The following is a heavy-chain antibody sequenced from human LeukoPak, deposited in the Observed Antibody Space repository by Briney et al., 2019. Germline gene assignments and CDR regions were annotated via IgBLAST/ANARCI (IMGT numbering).Heavy chain of an antibody. Sequence: GGSLRLSCAASGFTFSSYSMNWVRQAPGKGLEWVSSISSSSSYIYYADSVKGRFTISRDNAKNSLYLQINSLRAEDTAVYYCARAASLGGDYGMDVWGQGTTVTVSS. V-gene: IGHV3-21*01. J-gene: IGHJ6*02. D-gene: IGHD2-21*01. CDR3: ARAASLGGDYGMDV. CDR1: GFTFSSYS. CDR2: ISSSSSYI.